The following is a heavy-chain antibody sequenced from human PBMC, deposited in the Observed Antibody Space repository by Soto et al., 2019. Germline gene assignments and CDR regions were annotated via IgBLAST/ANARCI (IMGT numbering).Heavy chain of an antibody. CDR1: GGSISSYY. J-gene: IGHJ6*03. Sequence: SETLSLTCTVSGGSISSYYWSWIRQPPGKGLEWIGYIYYSGSTNYNPSLKSRVTISVDTSKNQFSLKLSSVTAADTAVYYCARVPSYDFWSGIYYYYYMDVWGKGTTVTVSS. CDR3: ARVPSYDFWSGIYYYYYMDV. CDR2: IYYSGST. D-gene: IGHD3-3*01. V-gene: IGHV4-59*01.